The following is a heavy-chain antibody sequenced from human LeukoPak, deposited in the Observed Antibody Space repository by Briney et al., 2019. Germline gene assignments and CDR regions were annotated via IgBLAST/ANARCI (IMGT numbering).Heavy chain of an antibody. CDR3: ARESPTGDYYFDY. V-gene: IGHV3-11*01. J-gene: IGHJ4*02. CDR2: ISSSGSTI. Sequence: KPGGSLRLSCAASGFTFSDYYMSWIRQAPGKGLEWVSYISSSGSTIYYADSVEGRFTISRDNAKNSLYLQMNSLRAEDTAVYYCARESPTGDYYFDYWGQGTLVTVSS. D-gene: IGHD3-16*01. CDR1: GFTFSDYY.